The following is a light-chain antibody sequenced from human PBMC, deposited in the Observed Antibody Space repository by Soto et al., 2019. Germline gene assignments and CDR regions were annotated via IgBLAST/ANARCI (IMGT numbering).Light chain of an antibody. Sequence: DIQMTQSPSTLSASGGDRVTITCRASQSISSWLAWYQQKPGKAPKLLIYDDSSLESGVPSRFSGSGSGTEFTLTISSLQPDDFATYYCQQYNSYLFTFGPGTKVDIK. CDR3: QQYNSYLFT. CDR1: QSISSW. J-gene: IGKJ3*01. CDR2: DDS. V-gene: IGKV1-5*01.